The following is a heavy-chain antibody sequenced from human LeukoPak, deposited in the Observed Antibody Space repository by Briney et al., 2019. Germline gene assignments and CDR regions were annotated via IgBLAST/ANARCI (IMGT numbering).Heavy chain of an antibody. V-gene: IGHV3-74*01. CDR2: ISGDGSST. Sequence: PGGSLRLSCAASGFTFSNFWMHWVRQAPGKGLVWVSRISGDGSSTNYADSVKGRFTISRDNAKNTLYLQMNSPRAEDSAVYYCASGSYGHYWGQGTLVTVSS. D-gene: IGHD1-26*01. CDR1: GFTFSNFW. J-gene: IGHJ4*02. CDR3: ASGSYGHY.